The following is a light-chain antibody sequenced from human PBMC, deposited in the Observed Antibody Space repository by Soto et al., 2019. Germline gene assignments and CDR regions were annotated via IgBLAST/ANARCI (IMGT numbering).Light chain of an antibody. CDR2: AVS. J-gene: IGLJ2*01. V-gene: IGLV2-14*01. CDR1: SSDVGSYNY. CDR3: SSFAGSPVV. Sequence: QSALTQPASVSGSPGQSITISCTGTSSDVGSYNYVSWYQQYPGKAPKLMIFAVSNRPSGVSNRFSGSKSGNTASLTISGLQAEDEADYYCSSFAGSPVVFGGGTQLTVL.